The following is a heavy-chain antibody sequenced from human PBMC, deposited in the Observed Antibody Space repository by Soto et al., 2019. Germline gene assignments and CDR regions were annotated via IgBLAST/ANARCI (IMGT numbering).Heavy chain of an antibody. J-gene: IGHJ4*02. D-gene: IGHD4-17*01. CDR3: ARPDDYGDYFYIM. CDR2: IYYSGST. V-gene: IGHV4-39*01. CDR1: GGSISSSSYY. Sequence: SETLSLTCTVSGGSISSSSYYWGWIRQPPGKGLEWIGSIYYSGSTYYNPSLKSRVTISVDTSKNQFSLKLSSVTAADTAVYYCARPDDYGDYFYIMWGQGTLVTVSS.